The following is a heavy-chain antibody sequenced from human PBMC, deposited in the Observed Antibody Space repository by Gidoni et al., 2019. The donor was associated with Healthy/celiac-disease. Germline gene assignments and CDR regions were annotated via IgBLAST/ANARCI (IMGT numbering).Heavy chain of an antibody. Sequence: QVQLQESGPGLVKPSQTLSLTCTFSGGSISSGGYYWSWIRQHPGKGLEWIGYIYYSGSTYYNPSLKSRVTISVDTSKNQFSLKLSSVTAADTAVYYCAREMPYGDYPQFDPWGQGTLVTVSS. CDR3: AREMPYGDYPQFDP. V-gene: IGHV4-31*03. J-gene: IGHJ5*02. D-gene: IGHD4-17*01. CDR1: GGSISSGGYY. CDR2: IYYSGST.